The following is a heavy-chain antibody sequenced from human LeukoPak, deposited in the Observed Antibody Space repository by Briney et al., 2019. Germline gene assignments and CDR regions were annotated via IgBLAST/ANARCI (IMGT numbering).Heavy chain of an antibody. CDR3: ARVGYVRYYGMDV. V-gene: IGHV4-34*01. Sequence: SETLSLTCAVYGGSFSGYYWSWIRQPPGKGLEWIREINHSGSTNYNPSLKSRVTISVDTSKNQFSLKLSSVTAADTAVYYCARVGYVRYYGMDVWGQGTTVTVSS. D-gene: IGHD5-12*01. J-gene: IGHJ6*02. CDR2: INHSGST. CDR1: GGSFSGYY.